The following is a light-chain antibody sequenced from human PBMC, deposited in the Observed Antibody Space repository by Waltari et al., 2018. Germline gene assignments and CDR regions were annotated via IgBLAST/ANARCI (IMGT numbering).Light chain of an antibody. J-gene: IGKJ3*01. CDR3: HQYNSDLFT. Sequence: DIVMTQSPDSLAVSLGERATIDCKSSQSILYSSNNKNYLAWYQQKPGKAPQLLIYKASTLESGVPSRFSGSGSGTEFTLTISSLQPDDFATYYCHQYNSDLFTFGPGTKVDIK. V-gene: IGKV4-1*01. CDR2: KAS. CDR1: QSILYSSNNKNY.